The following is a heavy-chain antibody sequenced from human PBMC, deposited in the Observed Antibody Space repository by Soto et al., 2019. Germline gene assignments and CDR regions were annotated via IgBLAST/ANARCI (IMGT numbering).Heavy chain of an antibody. Sequence: SETLSLTCTVSGGSISGYYWSWIRQPPGKGLEWIGYIYYSGSTNYNPSLKSRVTISVDTSKNQFSLKLSSVTAADTAVYYCAGMSLGYYYYGMDVWGQGTTVTVSS. CDR1: GGSISGYY. J-gene: IGHJ6*02. CDR2: IYYSGST. D-gene: IGHD1-20*01. CDR3: AGMSLGYYYYGMDV. V-gene: IGHV4-59*01.